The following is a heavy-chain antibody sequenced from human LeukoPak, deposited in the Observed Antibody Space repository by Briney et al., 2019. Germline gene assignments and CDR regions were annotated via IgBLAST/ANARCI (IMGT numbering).Heavy chain of an antibody. J-gene: IGHJ3*02. Sequence: GGSLRLSCAASGFTLSSYAMSWVRQAPGKGLEWVSGISGSSGNTYYADSVKGRFTISRDNSKNTLYLQMNSLRAEDTAVYYCAKSRSGNTDGFDIWGQGTMVTVSS. CDR2: ISGSSGNT. V-gene: IGHV3-23*01. D-gene: IGHD4-23*01. CDR1: GFTLSSYA. CDR3: AKSRSGNTDGFDI.